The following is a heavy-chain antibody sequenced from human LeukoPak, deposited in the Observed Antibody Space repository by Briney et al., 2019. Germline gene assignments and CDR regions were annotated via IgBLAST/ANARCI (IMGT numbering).Heavy chain of an antibody. J-gene: IGHJ6*03. CDR1: GFTVSSNY. V-gene: IGHV3-53*01. D-gene: IGHD6-13*01. CDR2: IYSGGST. Sequence: EPGGSLRLSCAASGFTVSSNYMSWVRQAPGKGLEWVSVIYSGGSTYYADSAEGRFTISTNNSNNTMFHQMNSLKAEDTAVYYCARDSSSWPYYYYYYMDVWGKGTTVTVSS. CDR3: ARDSSSWPYYYYYYMDV.